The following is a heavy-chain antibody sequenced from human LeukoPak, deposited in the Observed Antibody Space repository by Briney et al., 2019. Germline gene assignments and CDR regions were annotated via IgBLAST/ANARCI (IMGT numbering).Heavy chain of an antibody. J-gene: IGHJ4*02. D-gene: IGHD3-10*01. CDR3: AKYRGFGDSYDS. V-gene: IGHV3-23*01. CDR2: IGGSST. CDR1: GFPFTIYA. Sequence: GGSLRLSCAASGFPFTIYAMSWVRQAPGKGLDLVSSIGGSSTYYADFVKGRFTISRDTSTNTMDLQMNSLRAEDTAIYYCAKYRGFGDSYDSWGQGTLVTVSS.